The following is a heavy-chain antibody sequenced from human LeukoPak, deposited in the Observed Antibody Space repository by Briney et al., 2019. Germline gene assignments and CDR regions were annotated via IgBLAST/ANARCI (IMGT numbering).Heavy chain of an antibody. CDR1: GYIFTSYW. V-gene: IGHV5-51*01. D-gene: IGHD3-10*01. CDR2: IYPGDSDT. J-gene: IGHJ3*02. Sequence: GESLKISCKGSGYIFTSYWIGWVRQMPGKGLEWMGIIYPGDSDTRYSPSFQGQVTISADKSITTAYLKWSSLKASDTAMYYCAGMVRGLGSYTFDIWGQGTMVTVSS. CDR3: AGMVRGLGSYTFDI.